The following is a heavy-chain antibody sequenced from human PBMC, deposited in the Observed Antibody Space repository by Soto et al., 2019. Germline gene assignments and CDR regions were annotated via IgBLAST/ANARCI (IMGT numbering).Heavy chain of an antibody. V-gene: IGHV3-23*01. CDR1: GFICSSYD. J-gene: IGHJ3*02. CDR2: ILVGGST. CDR3: AKETATSGGAFEI. Sequence: GCSLRLSCAVSGFICSSYDMSWVRQAPGKGLEWVSTILVGGSTHYEDSVKVRFTISRDTSKNTVYLQMNSLTAGDTSFYYFAKETATSGGAFEIYGQGTMVTGS. D-gene: IGHD1-26*01.